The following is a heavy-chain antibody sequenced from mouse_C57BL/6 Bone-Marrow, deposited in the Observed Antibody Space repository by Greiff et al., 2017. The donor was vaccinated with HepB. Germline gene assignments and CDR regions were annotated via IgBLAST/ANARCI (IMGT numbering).Heavy chain of an antibody. CDR3: ARHEVPTAQATPFAY. Sequence: QVHVKQSGAELVKPGASVKLSCKASGYTFTEYTIHWVKQRSGQGLEGIGGFYPGSGSIKYNEKFKDKATLTADKSSSTVYMELSRLTSEDSAVYFCARHEVPTAQATPFAYWGQGTLVTVSA. CDR2: FYPGSGSI. J-gene: IGHJ3*01. V-gene: IGHV1-62-2*01. D-gene: IGHD3-2*02. CDR1: GYTFTEYT.